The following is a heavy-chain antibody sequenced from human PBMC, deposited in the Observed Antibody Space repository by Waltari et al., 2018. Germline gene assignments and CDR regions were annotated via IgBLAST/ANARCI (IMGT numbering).Heavy chain of an antibody. CDR1: GGSFSGYY. CDR3: ARHKRYYGSGSYRDINWFDP. CDR2: INHSGST. D-gene: IGHD3-10*01. Sequence: QVQLQQWGAGLLKPSETLSLTCAVYGGSFSGYYWSWIRQPPGKGLEWFGEINHSGSTNYNPSLKIRVTISVDTSKNQFSLKLSSVTAADTAVYYCARHKRYYGSGSYRDINWFDPWGQGTLVTVSS. J-gene: IGHJ5*02. V-gene: IGHV4-34*01.